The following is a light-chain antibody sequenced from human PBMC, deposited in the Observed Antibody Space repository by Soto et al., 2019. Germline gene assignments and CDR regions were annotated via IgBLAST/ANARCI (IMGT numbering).Light chain of an antibody. CDR1: QSVGGS. V-gene: IGKV3-20*01. CDR3: QQYGSSGT. J-gene: IGKJ1*01. CDR2: HTS. Sequence: ETVFTQSPGTLSLSPGERATLSCRASQSVGGSLAWYQQRPGQAPRLLVYHTSNRATGIPDRFSASGSGTDFTPTISRLEPEDFAVYYCQQYGSSGTFGQGTKVDIK.